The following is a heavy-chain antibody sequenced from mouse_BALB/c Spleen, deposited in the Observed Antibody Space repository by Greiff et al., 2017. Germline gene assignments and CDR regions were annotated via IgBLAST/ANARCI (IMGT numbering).Heavy chain of an antibody. V-gene: IGHV5-6-5*01. CDR3: AREGYYGTFDY. Sequence: DVHLVESGGGLVKPGGSLKLSRAASGFTFSSYAMSWVRQTPEKRLEWVASISSGGSTYYPDSVKGRFTISRDNARNILYLQMSSLRSEDTAMYYCAREGYYGTFDYWGQGTTLTVSS. D-gene: IGHD1-1*01. CDR1: GFTFSSYA. CDR2: ISSGGST. J-gene: IGHJ2*01.